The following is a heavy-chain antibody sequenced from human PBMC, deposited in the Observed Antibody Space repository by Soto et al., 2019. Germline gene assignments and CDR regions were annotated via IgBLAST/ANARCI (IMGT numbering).Heavy chain of an antibody. CDR1: GFTFSSYW. D-gene: IGHD3-10*01. CDR3: ARDPLGHYYGSGSYTSWFDP. CDR2: INNDGSNT. J-gene: IGHJ5*02. V-gene: IGHV3-74*01. Sequence: GGSLRLSCAASGFTFSSYWMHWVRQAPGKGLVWVSGINNDGSNTYYADSVKGRFTISRDNSKNTLYLQMNSLRAEDTAVYYCARDPLGHYYGSGSYTSWFDPWGQGTLVTVSS.